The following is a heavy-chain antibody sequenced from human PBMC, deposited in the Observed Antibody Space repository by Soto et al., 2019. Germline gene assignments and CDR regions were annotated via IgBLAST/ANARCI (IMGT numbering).Heavy chain of an antibody. CDR2: ISGSGGST. D-gene: IGHD5-12*01. Sequence: PGGSLRLSCAASGFTFSSYAMSWVRQAPGKGLEWVSAISGSGGSTYYADPVKGRFTISRDNSKNTLYLQMNSLRAEDTAVYYCARDYYRFNSGYGFSMDVWGQGTTVTVSS. J-gene: IGHJ6*02. V-gene: IGHV3-23*01. CDR1: GFTFSSYA. CDR3: ARDYYRFNSGYGFSMDV.